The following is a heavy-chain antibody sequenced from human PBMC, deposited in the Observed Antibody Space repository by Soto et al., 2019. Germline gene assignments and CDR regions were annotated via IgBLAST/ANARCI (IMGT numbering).Heavy chain of an antibody. CDR2: ISAYNGNT. J-gene: IGHJ4*02. CDR3: ARDAAVGLNDS. CDR1: GYTFSSYG. Sequence: QVQLVQSGAEVKKPGASVKVSCKASGYTFSSYGISWVRQAPGQGLEWMGWISAYNGNTKYAQKLQGRXTXTXXTSTSTAYMELRSLRSDDTAVYYCARDAAVGLNDSWGQGTLVTVSS. V-gene: IGHV1-18*01. D-gene: IGHD6-13*01.